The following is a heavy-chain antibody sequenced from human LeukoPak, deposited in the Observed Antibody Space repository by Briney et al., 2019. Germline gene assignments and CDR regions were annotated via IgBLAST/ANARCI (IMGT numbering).Heavy chain of an antibody. CDR3: AKASSTPWCSSTSCPLF. V-gene: IGHV3-23*01. CDR2: ICGSGGST. J-gene: IGHJ4*02. CDR1: GFTFSSYA. D-gene: IGHD2-2*01. Sequence: AGSLTLSCAASGFTFSSYARSWVRQAPGKGLEWVSAICGSGGSTYYADSVKGRFTISRDNSKNTLSLQMNSLRAEDTAVYYCAKASSTPWCSSTSCPLFWGQGTLVTVSS.